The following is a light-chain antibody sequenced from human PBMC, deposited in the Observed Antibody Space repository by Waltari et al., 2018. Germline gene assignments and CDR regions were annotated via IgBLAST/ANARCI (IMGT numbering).Light chain of an antibody. CDR2: DVS. V-gene: IGLV2-14*01. J-gene: IGLJ2*01. CDR3: SSYTTTTALV. Sequence: QSALTQPASVSGSPGKSITLPCPGTRSDVGGYIVVSWYQQYSGKAPKLMIYDVSNRPSGVSNRFSGSKSGNTASLTISGLQAEDEADYYCSSYTTTTALVFGGGTKLTVL. CDR1: RSDVGGYIV.